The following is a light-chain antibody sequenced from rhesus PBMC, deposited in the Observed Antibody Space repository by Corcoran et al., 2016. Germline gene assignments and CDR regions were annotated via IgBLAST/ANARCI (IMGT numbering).Light chain of an antibody. J-gene: IGKJ1*01. CDR2: EVS. Sequence: DIVMTQTPLSLPVTPGEPASISCRSSQSLLDSEDGNTYLDWYLQKPGQSPQVLIYEVSNRAPGAPRRFRGSGSDTDCTQKIRRVRSEDVGVYLCMQALEFPWTFGRGTKVDIK. V-gene: IGKV2-104*02. CDR3: MQALEFPWT. CDR1: QSLLDSEDGNTY.